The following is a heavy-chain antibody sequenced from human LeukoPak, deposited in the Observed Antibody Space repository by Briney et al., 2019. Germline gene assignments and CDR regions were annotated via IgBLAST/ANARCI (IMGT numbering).Heavy chain of an antibody. V-gene: IGHV4-59*01. Sequence: SETLSLTCTVSGGSISSCYWSWIRQPPGKGLEWIGYIHYSGGTNYNPSLKSRVTILVDTSKNQFSLELSSVTAADTAVFYCARDKGSYPYYLDYWGQGTLVTVSS. D-gene: IGHD3-10*01. CDR3: ARDKGSYPYYLDY. J-gene: IGHJ4*02. CDR1: GGSISSCY. CDR2: IHYSGGT.